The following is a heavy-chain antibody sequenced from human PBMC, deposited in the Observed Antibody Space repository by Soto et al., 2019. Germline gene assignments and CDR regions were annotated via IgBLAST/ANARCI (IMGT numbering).Heavy chain of an antibody. J-gene: IGHJ5*02. Sequence: SQTLSLTCAISGASVSNKDDVWNWIRQSHSRGLEWLGRTYYRSIWQTEYAVSVKGRMTINPDASKNQFSLQLNSVTPEDTAMYYCARLVGNSWLDHWGQGTLVTVSS. V-gene: IGHV6-1*01. CDR3: ARLVGNSWLDH. CDR1: GASVSNKDDV. CDR2: TYYRSIWQT. D-gene: IGHD6-6*01.